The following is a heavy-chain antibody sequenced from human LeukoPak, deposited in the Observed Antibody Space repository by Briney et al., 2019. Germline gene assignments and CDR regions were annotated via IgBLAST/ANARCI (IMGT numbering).Heavy chain of an antibody. Sequence: PSETLSLTCTVSGGSISSGEYYWSWIRQPPGKGLEWIGYIYYSGSTYYNPSLKSRVTISVDTSKNQFSLKLSSVTAADTAVYYCARDVREVTTFDYWGQGTLVTVSS. V-gene: IGHV4-30-4*01. J-gene: IGHJ4*02. D-gene: IGHD4-17*01. CDR3: ARDVREVTTFDY. CDR1: GGSISSGEYY. CDR2: IYYSGST.